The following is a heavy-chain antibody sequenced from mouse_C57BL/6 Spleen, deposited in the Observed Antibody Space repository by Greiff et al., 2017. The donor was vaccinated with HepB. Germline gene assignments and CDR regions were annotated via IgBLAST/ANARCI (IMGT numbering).Heavy chain of an antibody. D-gene: IGHD1-3*01. CDR3: TRDHNFLYYAMDY. CDR1: GFTFSSYA. V-gene: IGHV5-9-1*02. Sequence: EVKLMESGEGLVKPGGSLKLSCAASGFTFSSYAMSWVRQTPEKRLEWVAYISSGGDYIYYADTVKGRFTISSDNARNTLYMQMSSLKSEDTAMYYFTRDHNFLYYAMDYWGQGTSVTVSS. CDR2: ISSGGDYI. J-gene: IGHJ4*01.